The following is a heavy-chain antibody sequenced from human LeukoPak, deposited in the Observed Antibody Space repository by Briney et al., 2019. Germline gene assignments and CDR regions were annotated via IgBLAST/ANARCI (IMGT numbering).Heavy chain of an antibody. CDR2: ISADGGST. CDR3: AKESGKFDY. CDR1: GLNFDDSA. J-gene: IGHJ4*02. V-gene: IGHV3-43*02. Sequence: GGSLRLSCVASGLNFDDSAMHWVRQAPGKGLEWVSLISADGGSTFSADSVKGRFSISRGNSKNSLYLQMNSLRSEDTAMYYCAKESGKFDYWGQGTLVAVSS.